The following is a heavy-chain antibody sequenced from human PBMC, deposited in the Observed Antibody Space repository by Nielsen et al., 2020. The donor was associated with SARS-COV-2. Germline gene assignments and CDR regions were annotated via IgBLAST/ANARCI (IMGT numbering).Heavy chain of an antibody. V-gene: IGHV3-30*03. D-gene: IGHD1-26*01. CDR2: ISYDGSNK. CDR1: GFTFSSYG. Sequence: GESLKISCAASGFTFSSYGMHWVRQAPGKGLEWVAVISYDGSNKYYADSVKGRFTISRDNSKNTLYLQMNSLRAEDTAVYYCARVVGATGFDPWGQGTLVTVSS. J-gene: IGHJ5*02. CDR3: ARVVGATGFDP.